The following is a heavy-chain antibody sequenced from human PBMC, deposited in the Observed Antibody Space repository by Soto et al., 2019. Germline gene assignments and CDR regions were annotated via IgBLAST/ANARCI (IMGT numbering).Heavy chain of an antibody. D-gene: IGHD6-19*01. CDR3: ATPYSSGWYAIDY. J-gene: IGHJ4*02. Sequence: QVQLQESGPGLVKPSQTLSLTCTVSGGSISSGDYYWTWIRQPPGKGLEWIGYIYYSGSTYYNPSLKSLVTMSVATSKNQFSLKLSSVTAADTAVYYCATPYSSGWYAIDYWGQGTLVTVSS. CDR2: IYYSGST. V-gene: IGHV4-30-4*01. CDR1: GGSISSGDYY.